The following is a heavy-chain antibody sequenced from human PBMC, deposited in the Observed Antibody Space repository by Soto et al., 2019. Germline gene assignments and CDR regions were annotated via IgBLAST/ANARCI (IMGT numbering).Heavy chain of an antibody. CDR3: SRVGGYYGDYPNFDY. CDR1: GSSISPYY. V-gene: IGHV4-59*01. D-gene: IGHD4-17*01. Sequence: ETLSLTCFVSGSSISPYYWTWIRQSPGKGLEWIGNIYYSGSTNYNPSLKSRVTISVDTSKKQFSLKLTSVTAADTAVYYCSRVGGYYGDYPNFDYWGQGTRVTVSS. CDR2: IYYSGST. J-gene: IGHJ4*02.